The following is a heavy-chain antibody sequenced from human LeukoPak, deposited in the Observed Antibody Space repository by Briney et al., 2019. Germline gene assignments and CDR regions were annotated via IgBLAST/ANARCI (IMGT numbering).Heavy chain of an antibody. Sequence: SETLSLTCTVSGYSISSGYYWGWIRQPPGKGLEWIGSIYHSGSTYYNPSLKSRVTISVDTSKNLFSLKLSSVTAADTAVYYCARGEYYGSGSYYVNFDYWGQGTLVTVSS. J-gene: IGHJ4*02. V-gene: IGHV4-38-2*02. CDR3: ARGEYYGSGSYYVNFDY. D-gene: IGHD3-10*01. CDR2: IYHSGST. CDR1: GYSISSGYY.